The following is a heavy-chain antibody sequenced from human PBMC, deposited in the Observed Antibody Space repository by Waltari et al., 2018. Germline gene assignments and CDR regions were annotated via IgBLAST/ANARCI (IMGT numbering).Heavy chain of an antibody. CDR3: ARGGSYPHFDY. Sequence: QVQLVQSGAEVKKPGASVKVSCKASGYTFTSYAMHWVRQAPGQRLEWMGCINAGNRNTKYAQKFRGRVTITRDTSASTAYMELSSLRSEDTAVYYCARGGSYPHFDYWGQGTLVTVSS. CDR2: INAGNRNT. J-gene: IGHJ4*02. CDR1: GYTFTSYA. D-gene: IGHD1-26*01. V-gene: IGHV1-3*01.